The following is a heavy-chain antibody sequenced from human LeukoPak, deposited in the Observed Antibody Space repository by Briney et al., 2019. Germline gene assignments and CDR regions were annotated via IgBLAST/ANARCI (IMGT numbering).Heavy chain of an antibody. CDR1: GFTFSDYY. CDR3: AKSPDYYYGMDV. V-gene: IGHV3-11*03. CDR2: ISSSSSYT. J-gene: IGHJ6*02. Sequence: GGSLRLSCAASGFTFSDYYMSWIRQAPGKGLEWVSYISSSSSYTNYADSVKGRFTISRDNAKNSLYLQMNSLRAEDTALYYCAKSPDYYYGMDVWGQGTTVTVSS.